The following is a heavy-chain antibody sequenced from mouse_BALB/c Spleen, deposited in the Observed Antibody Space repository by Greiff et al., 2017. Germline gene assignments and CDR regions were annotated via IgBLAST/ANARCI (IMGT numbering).Heavy chain of an antibody. Sequence: EVKLVESGGGLVKPGGSLKLSCAASGFTFSSYAMSWVRQTPEKRLEWVASISSGGSTYYPDSVKGRFTISRDNARNILYLQMSSLRSEDTAMYYCARPMITGYFDVWGAGTTVTVSS. J-gene: IGHJ1*01. V-gene: IGHV5-6-5*01. CDR3: ARPMITGYFDV. CDR1: GFTFSSYA. CDR2: ISSGGST. D-gene: IGHD2-4*01.